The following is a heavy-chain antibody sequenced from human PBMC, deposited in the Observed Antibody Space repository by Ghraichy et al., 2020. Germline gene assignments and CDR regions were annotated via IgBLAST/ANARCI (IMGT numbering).Heavy chain of an antibody. Sequence: ASAKVSCKTSGYSFTNYAIHWVRQAPGQRLEWMGWINAGSGDTQYSRRFQGRVTMTRDPSARAASMELSSLRSEDTGVYYCARDSAPYSTSSLYYSAMDVWGQGTTVIVSS. CDR3: ARDSAPYSTSSLYYSAMDV. D-gene: IGHD4-11*01. J-gene: IGHJ6*02. CDR2: INAGSGDT. V-gene: IGHV1-3*01. CDR1: GYSFTNYA.